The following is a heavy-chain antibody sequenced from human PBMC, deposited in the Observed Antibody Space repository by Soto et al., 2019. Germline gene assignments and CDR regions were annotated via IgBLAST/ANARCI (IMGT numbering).Heavy chain of an antibody. D-gene: IGHD6-25*01. CDR3: AHGRARNDIAAFDY. CDR1: GFSLSSNGVG. V-gene: IGHV2-5*02. J-gene: IGHJ4*02. CDR2: IYWDDDE. Sequence: QITLKESGPTLVKPTQTLTLTCTVCGFSLSSNGVGVGWIRQPPGKALEWLAIIYWDDDERYSPSLKTRLTITKDTSKNQVVLTVTDIDPVDTATYYCAHGRARNDIAAFDYWGQGTLVTVSS.